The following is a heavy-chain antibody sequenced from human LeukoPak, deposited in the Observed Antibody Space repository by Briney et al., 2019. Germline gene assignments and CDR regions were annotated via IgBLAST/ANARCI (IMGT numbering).Heavy chain of an antibody. CDR3: ARMPYYDFWSGYGYYFDY. D-gene: IGHD3-3*01. CDR2: IFSNDEK. V-gene: IGHV2-26*01. J-gene: IGHJ4*02. CDR1: GFSLSNARMG. Sequence: SGPVLVKPTETLTLTCTVSGFSLSNARMGVSWIRQPPGKALEWLPHIFSNDEKSYTTSLKSRLTISKDTFKSQVVLTMTNVDPVDTATYYCARMPYYDFWSGYGYYFDYWGQGTLVTVSS.